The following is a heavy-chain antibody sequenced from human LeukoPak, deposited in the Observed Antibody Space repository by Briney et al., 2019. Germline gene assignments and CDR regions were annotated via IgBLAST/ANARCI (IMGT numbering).Heavy chain of an antibody. CDR3: AKHSIAVAGVYYYYMDV. CDR1: GFTFSSYA. Sequence: PGGSLRLSCAASGFTFSSYAMSWVRQAPGKGLEWVSAISGSGGRTYYADSVKGRFTISRDNSKNTLYLQMNSLRAEDTAVYYCAKHSIAVAGVYYYYMDVWGKGTTVTVSS. D-gene: IGHD6-19*01. V-gene: IGHV3-23*01. CDR2: ISGSGGRT. J-gene: IGHJ6*03.